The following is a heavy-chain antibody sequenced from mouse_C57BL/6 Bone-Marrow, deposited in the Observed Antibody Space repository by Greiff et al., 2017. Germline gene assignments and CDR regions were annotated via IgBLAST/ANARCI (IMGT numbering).Heavy chain of an antibody. V-gene: IGHV14-4*01. CDR3: KGWLLRGDYAMDY. Sequence: VQLQQSGAELVRPGASVKLSCTASGFNIKDDYMHWVKQRPEQGLEWIGWIDPENGDTDYASKFQGKATLTADTSSNTAYLQRSRLTSEDTAVYDCKGWLLRGDYAMDYWGQGTSGTVSS. D-gene: IGHD2-3*01. CDR1: GFNIKDDY. J-gene: IGHJ4*01. CDR2: IDPENGDT.